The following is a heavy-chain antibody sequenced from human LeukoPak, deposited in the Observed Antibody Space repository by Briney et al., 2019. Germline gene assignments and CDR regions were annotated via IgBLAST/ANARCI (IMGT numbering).Heavy chain of an antibody. Sequence: PGGSLRLSCAASGFTFSDAWMSWVRQAPGKGLEWVGRIKSKTDGGTTDYAAPVKGRFTISRDDSKNTLYLQMDSLKTEDTAVYYCTTRGGSFSIFDYWGQGTLVTVSS. D-gene: IGHD1-26*01. CDR2: IKSKTDGGTT. CDR1: GFTFSDAW. J-gene: IGHJ4*02. V-gene: IGHV3-15*01. CDR3: TTRGGSFSIFDY.